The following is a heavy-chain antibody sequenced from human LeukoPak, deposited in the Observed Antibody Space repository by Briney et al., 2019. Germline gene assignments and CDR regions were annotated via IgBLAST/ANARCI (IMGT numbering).Heavy chain of an antibody. Sequence: PSETLSLTCAVYGGSFSGYYWSWIRQPPGKGLEWIGEINHSGSTNYNPSLKSRVTISVDTSKYQFSLKLSSVTAADTAVYYCARRLPVGTSFWAWGQGTLVTVSS. J-gene: IGHJ5*02. V-gene: IGHV4-34*01. CDR3: ARRLPVGTSFWA. CDR1: GGSFSGYY. D-gene: IGHD3-16*01. CDR2: INHSGST.